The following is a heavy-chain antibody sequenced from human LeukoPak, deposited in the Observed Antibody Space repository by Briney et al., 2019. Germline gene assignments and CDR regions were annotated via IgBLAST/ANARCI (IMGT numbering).Heavy chain of an antibody. CDR2: IIPIFGTA. D-gene: IGHD3-22*01. Sequence: ASVKVSCKASGGTFSSYAISWVRQAPGQGLEWMGGIIPIFGTANYAQKFQGRVTITADKSTSTAYMDLSSLRSEDTAVYYCATEYYYDSSGYRHDAFDIWGQGTMVTVSS. J-gene: IGHJ3*02. V-gene: IGHV1-69*06. CDR1: GGTFSSYA. CDR3: ATEYYYDSSGYRHDAFDI.